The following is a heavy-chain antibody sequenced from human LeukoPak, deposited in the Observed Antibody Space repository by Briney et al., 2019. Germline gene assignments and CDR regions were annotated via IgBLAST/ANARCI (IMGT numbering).Heavy chain of an antibody. CDR3: AAVKTRGVYHIDY. J-gene: IGHJ4*02. D-gene: IGHD3-10*01. CDR2: IVVGSGNT. Sequence: SVKVSCKASGFTFTSSAMQWVRQARGQRLEWIGWIVVGSGNTNYAQKFQERVTITRDMSTSTAYMELSSLRSEDTAVYYCAAVKTRGVYHIDYWGQGTLVTVSS. V-gene: IGHV1-58*02. CDR1: GFTFTSSA.